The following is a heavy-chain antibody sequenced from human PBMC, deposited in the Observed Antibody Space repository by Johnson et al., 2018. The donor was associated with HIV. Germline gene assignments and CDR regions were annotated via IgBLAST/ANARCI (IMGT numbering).Heavy chain of an antibody. CDR3: AREATGTTNAFYM. Sequence: QVQLVESGGGLVKPGGSLRLSCAASGFTFSDYYMTWIRQAPGKGLEWVSYISGSGNIIYYTASLKGRFTISRDNAKNSLYLQMNSLRAEDTAVYYCAREATGTTNAFYMWGQGTMVTVSS. D-gene: IGHD1-7*01. J-gene: IGHJ3*02. CDR2: ISGSGNII. V-gene: IGHV3-11*04. CDR1: GFTFSDYY.